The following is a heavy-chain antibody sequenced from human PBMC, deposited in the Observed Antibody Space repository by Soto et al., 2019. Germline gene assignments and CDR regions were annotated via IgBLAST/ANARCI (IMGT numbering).Heavy chain of an antibody. CDR2: IYHSGTT. V-gene: IGHV4-30-2*01. J-gene: IGHJ4*02. CDR3: ATVIPATRYFAY. CDR1: GGSIGNDDYS. D-gene: IGHD2-15*01. Sequence: QLQLEESGSGLVQPSQTLSLTCTVSGGSIGNDDYSWSWVRQPPGRGLEWIGYIYHSGTTYYNPSLSRRVTISVDGSNNQFSLKLTSMTAADTAVYYCATVIPATRYFAYWGQGILVTVSS.